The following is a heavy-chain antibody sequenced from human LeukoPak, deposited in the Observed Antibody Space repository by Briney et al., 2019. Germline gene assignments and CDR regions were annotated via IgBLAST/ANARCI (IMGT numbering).Heavy chain of an antibody. D-gene: IGHD2-15*01. CDR1: GYTFTGYY. V-gene: IGHV1-18*04. J-gene: IGHJ4*02. CDR2: ISDFNGLT. CDR3: ARGLGYCSGGTCPNDY. Sequence: ASVKVSCKASGYTFTGYYMHWVRQAPGQGFEWMGWISDFNGLTKYAQKLQDRVTMTTDASTSTAYMELRSLTSDDTAIYYCARGLGYCSGGTCPNDYWGQGTLVTVSS.